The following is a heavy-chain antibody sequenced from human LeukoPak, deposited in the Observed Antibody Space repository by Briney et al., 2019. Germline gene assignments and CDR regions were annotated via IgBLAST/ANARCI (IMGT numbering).Heavy chain of an antibody. J-gene: IGHJ6*03. D-gene: IGHD3-9*01. Sequence: SETLSLTCTVSGVSISSNYWSWIRQPPGKGLEWIGYIYYSGSTNYNPSLKSRVTISVDTSKNHFSLKLYSVTAADTAVYYCARGGSTLHSAGGHDIEFYYYYYMDVWGKGTTVTISS. V-gene: IGHV4-59*08. CDR1: GVSISSNY. CDR3: ARGGSTLHSAGGHDIEFYYYYYMDV. CDR2: IYYSGST.